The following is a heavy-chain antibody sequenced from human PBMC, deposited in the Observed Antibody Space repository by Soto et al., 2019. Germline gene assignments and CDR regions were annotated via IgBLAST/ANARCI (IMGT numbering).Heavy chain of an antibody. J-gene: IGHJ6*03. Sequence: SETLSLTCAVYGGSFSGYYWSWIRQPPGKGLEWIGEINHSGSTNYNPSLKSRVTISVDTSKNQFSLRLSSVTAADTAVYYCARGRGKRNYCYYMDVWGKGTTVTVSS. CDR2: INHSGST. V-gene: IGHV4-34*01. CDR3: ARGRGKRNYCYYMDV. CDR1: GGSFSGYY.